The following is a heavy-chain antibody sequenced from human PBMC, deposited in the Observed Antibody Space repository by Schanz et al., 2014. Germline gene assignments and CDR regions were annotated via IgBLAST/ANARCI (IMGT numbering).Heavy chain of an antibody. CDR1: GFTFSSYA. Sequence: EVQLLESGGGLVQPGGSLRLSCAASGFTFSSYAMSWVRQAPGKGLEWVSIISGSGGNTYYADAVRGRFTISRDNSKTTVYLQMNSLRAEDTAVYYCARAGYDADNWFDPWGQGTLVTVSS. J-gene: IGHJ5*02. CDR3: ARAGYDADNWFDP. V-gene: IGHV3-23*01. CDR2: ISGSGGNT. D-gene: IGHD2-2*01.